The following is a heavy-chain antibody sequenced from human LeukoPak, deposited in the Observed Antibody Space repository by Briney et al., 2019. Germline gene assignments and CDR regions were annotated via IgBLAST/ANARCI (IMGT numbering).Heavy chain of an antibody. CDR2: INANSGDT. CDR3: ARNGEV. V-gene: IGHV1-2*02. D-gene: IGHD3-10*01. Sequence: GASVKVSCKASGYTFTGYYMHWMRQAPGQGLERMGWINANSGDTNHAQKFQGRVTMTRDTSISTAYMELSRLRSEDTAVYYCARNGEVWGQGTLVTVSS. J-gene: IGHJ4*02. CDR1: GYTFTGYY.